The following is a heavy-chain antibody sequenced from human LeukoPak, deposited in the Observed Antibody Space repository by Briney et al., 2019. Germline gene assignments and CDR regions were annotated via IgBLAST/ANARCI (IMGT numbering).Heavy chain of an antibody. Sequence: ASVKVSCKASGYTFTSYGISWVRQAPGQGLEWMGWISAYNGNTNYAQKLQGRVTMTTDTSTSTAYMELRSLRSDDTAVYYCARDWPDDSSGYYSPPFDYWGQGTLVTVSP. D-gene: IGHD3-22*01. CDR2: ISAYNGNT. V-gene: IGHV1-18*01. CDR1: GYTFTSYG. CDR3: ARDWPDDSSGYYSPPFDY. J-gene: IGHJ4*02.